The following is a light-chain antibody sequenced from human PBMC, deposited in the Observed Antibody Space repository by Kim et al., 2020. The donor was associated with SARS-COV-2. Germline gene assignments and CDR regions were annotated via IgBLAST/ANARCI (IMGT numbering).Light chain of an antibody. CDR3: RQYGSSSIT. Sequence: IALTQSPGTLSLSPGERATLSCRASQSVTAGYLAWYRQKPGQPPRLLISGTSNRASGIPDRFSGSGSGTDFTLTISRLEPEDFAVYYCRQYGSSSITFGQGTRLEIK. CDR1: QSVTAGY. CDR2: GTS. V-gene: IGKV3-20*01. J-gene: IGKJ5*01.